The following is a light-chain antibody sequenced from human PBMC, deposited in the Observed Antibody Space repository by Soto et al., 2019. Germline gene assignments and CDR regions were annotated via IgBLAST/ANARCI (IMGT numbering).Light chain of an antibody. CDR1: QSLSRGY. Sequence: EIVLTQSPGTLSLSPGERATLSCSASQSLSRGYVAWYQQKPGQAPRLLIYGASSRATGISDRFSGSGSGTDFTLTISRLEPEDFAVYYCQQYGNSPLFGGGTKVEIK. CDR3: QQYGNSPL. V-gene: IGKV3-20*01. CDR2: GAS. J-gene: IGKJ4*01.